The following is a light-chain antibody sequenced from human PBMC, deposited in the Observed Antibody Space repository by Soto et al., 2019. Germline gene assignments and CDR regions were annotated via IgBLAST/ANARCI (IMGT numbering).Light chain of an antibody. Sequence: QSALTQPASVSGSPGQSITISCTGTSSDVGGYNSVSWYQQYPGKAPKLMIYDVSNRPSGVSNRFSGSKSGNTASLTISGLQAEDEADYYCTSFTSTSTRVFGGGTKLTVL. CDR1: SSDVGGYNS. V-gene: IGLV2-14*03. CDR3: TSFTSTSTRV. J-gene: IGLJ3*02. CDR2: DVS.